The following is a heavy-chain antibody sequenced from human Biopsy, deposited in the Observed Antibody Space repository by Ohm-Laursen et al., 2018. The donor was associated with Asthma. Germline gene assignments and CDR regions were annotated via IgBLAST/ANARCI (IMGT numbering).Heavy chain of an antibody. CDR3: ARGYSGSDRIVYYYSGMEV. D-gene: IGHD5-12*01. J-gene: IGHJ6*02. V-gene: IGHV1-69*01. CDR1: GGTFNNYA. CDR2: LIPVLGTA. Sequence: GSSVKVSCKPSGGTFNNYAISWVRQAPRQGLEWMGGLIPVLGTADYAQMFEGRVTITADESTSTAYMELSSLRSEDTAVYYCARGYSGSDRIVYYYSGMEVWGPGTTVTVSS.